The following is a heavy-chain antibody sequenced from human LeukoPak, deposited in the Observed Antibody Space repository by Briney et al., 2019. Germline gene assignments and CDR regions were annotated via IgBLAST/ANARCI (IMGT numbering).Heavy chain of an antibody. V-gene: IGHV4-59*01. CDR1: GGSISSYY. CDR3: ARSSLGYCGSSSCFPYYIDY. Sequence: PSETLSLTCTVSGGSISSYYWSWIRQPPGKGLKWTGYINYSGSTNYNPSLRSRVTISVDTSKNQFSLTLSSVTAADTAVYYCARSSLGYCGSSSCFPYYIDYWGQGILVTVSS. CDR2: INYSGST. J-gene: IGHJ4*02. D-gene: IGHD2-2*01.